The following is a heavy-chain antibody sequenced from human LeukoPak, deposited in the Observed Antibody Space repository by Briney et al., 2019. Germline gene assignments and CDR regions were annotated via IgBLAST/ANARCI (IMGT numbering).Heavy chain of an antibody. V-gene: IGHV3-53*01. Sequence: GGSLRLSRAASGVTLSKNYMSWVRQAPGEGVEGVSIIYNGGNIVYADSVKGRFTISSDDSENTLYLQMINLRGEDTAIYYCARHQPKPSAGKYYFDYWGQGALVTVSS. CDR3: ARHQPKPSAGKYYFDY. CDR1: GVTLSKNY. D-gene: IGHD6-13*01. CDR2: IYNGGNI. J-gene: IGHJ4*02.